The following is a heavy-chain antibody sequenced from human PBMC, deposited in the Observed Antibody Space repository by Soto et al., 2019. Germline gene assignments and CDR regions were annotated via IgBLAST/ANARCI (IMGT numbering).Heavy chain of an antibody. CDR1: GYTFTSYD. Sequence: GASVKVSCKASGYTFTSYDIIWVRQAPGQGLEWMGWMSTYNGDTDYAQKLQGRVTMTTDTSTSTAYMELRSLRSDDTAVYYCARVYPSPDYWGQGTLVTVSS. J-gene: IGHJ4*02. V-gene: IGHV1-18*01. CDR2: MSTYNGDT. D-gene: IGHD2-2*02. CDR3: ARVYPSPDY.